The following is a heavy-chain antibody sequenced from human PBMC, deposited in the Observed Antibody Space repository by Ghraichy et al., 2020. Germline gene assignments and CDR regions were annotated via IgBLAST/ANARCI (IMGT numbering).Heavy chain of an antibody. CDR1: GLTFSSYA. Sequence: LSLTCAASGLTFSSYAMSWVRQAPWKGMEWVAAISGSGGSTYYADSVKGRFTISRDNAKNSLYLQMNSLRAEDTAVYYCARGDLDSMIVVVITSGYYYGMDVWGQGTTVTVSS. V-gene: IGHV3-23*01. D-gene: IGHD3-22*01. J-gene: IGHJ6*02. CDR3: ARGDLDSMIVVVITSGYYYGMDV. CDR2: ISGSGGST.